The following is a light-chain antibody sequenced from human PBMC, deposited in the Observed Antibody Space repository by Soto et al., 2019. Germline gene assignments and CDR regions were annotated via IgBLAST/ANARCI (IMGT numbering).Light chain of an antibody. CDR1: SSDVGSYNH. J-gene: IGLJ2*01. CDR2: DVN. Sequence: QSVLTQPASVSGSPGQSITISCTGTSSDVGSYNHVSWYQQHPGEAPKLLIYDVNNRPSGVSNRFSGSKSGNTASLTISGLQADDEADYYCSSFSSSSTVAFGGGTKLTVL. CDR3: SSFSSSSTVA. V-gene: IGLV2-14*03.